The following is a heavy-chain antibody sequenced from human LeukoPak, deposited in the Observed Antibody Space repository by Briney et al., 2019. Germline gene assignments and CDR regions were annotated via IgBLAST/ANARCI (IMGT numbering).Heavy chain of an antibody. CDR3: ARAYYDFWSGHYYYYYYMDV. CDR1: GYTFSSYG. J-gene: IGHJ6*03. D-gene: IGHD3-3*01. Sequence: ASVKVSCKGSGYTFSSYGLSWVRQAPGQGLEWMGWINAYNGHANYAQKFQGRVTMTRDTSISTAYMELSRLRSDDTAVYYCARAYYDFWSGHYYYYYYMDVWGKGTTVTVSS. CDR2: INAYNGHA. V-gene: IGHV1-18*01.